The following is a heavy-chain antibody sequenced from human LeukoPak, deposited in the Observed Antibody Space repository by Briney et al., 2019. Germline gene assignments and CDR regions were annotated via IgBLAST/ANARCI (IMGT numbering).Heavy chain of an antibody. J-gene: IGHJ3*02. CDR2: IYYSGST. CDR1: SGSISRGSYE. Sequence: PSHTLSPTDTVASGSISRGSYECAWIRQTPGKGLEWFGYIYYSGSTNYNPSLKSRVTISVDTSKNQFSLKLSSVTAADTAVYYCARDPDYYDSSGRAFDIWGQGTMVTVSS. V-gene: IGHV4-61*01. D-gene: IGHD3-22*01. CDR3: ARDPDYYDSSGRAFDI.